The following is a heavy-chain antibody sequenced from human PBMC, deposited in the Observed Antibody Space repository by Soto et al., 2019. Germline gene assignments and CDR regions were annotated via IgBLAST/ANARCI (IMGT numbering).Heavy chain of an antibody. CDR3: ASPLYGDYSAAFYFDL. CDR1: GGSISSSSYY. J-gene: IGHJ2*01. D-gene: IGHD4-17*01. V-gene: IGHV4-39*01. Sequence: QLQLQESGPGLVKPSETLSLTCTVSGGSISSSSYYWGWIRQPPGKGLEWIGSIYYSGSTYYNPSLKSRVTISVDTSKTQFSLKLRSVTAADTAVYYCASPLYGDYSAAFYFDLWCRGTLVTVSS. CDR2: IYYSGST.